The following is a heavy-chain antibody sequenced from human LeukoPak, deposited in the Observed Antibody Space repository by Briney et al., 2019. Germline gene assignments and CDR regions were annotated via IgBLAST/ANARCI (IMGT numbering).Heavy chain of an antibody. CDR3: TRYNNDHFDN. CDR1: GFTFGGYG. J-gene: IGHJ4*02. Sequence: GGSLRLSCAGSGFTFGGYGMHWFRQTPGKGLEWVAVIAYDGSRAFYADSVKGRFTVSRDNSKNTMSVQMDDLRAEDTAVYYCTRYNNDHFDNWGQGTLVTVSS. CDR2: IAYDGSRA. V-gene: IGHV3-33*01. D-gene: IGHD1-14*01.